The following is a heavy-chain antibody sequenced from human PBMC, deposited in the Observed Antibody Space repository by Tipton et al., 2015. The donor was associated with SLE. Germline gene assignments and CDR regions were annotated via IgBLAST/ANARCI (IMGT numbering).Heavy chain of an antibody. V-gene: IGHV4-31*03. Sequence: TLSLTCTVSGGSVSSVGYYWSWIRLQPGKGLEWIGYIYYIGSRSTSYNPSLKSRLTISVDTSKNQFSLKLSSVTAADTAVYYCARDRSRGYGSFDDWGQGTLVTVSS. D-gene: IGHD5-12*01. CDR1: GGSVSSVGYY. J-gene: IGHJ4*02. CDR3: ARDRSRGYGSFDD. CDR2: IYYIGSRST.